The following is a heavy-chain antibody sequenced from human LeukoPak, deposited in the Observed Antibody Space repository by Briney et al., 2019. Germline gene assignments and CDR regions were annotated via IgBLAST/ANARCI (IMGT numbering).Heavy chain of an antibody. D-gene: IGHD6-19*01. Sequence: PSETLSLTCTVSGGSISSSSYYWGWIRQPPGKGLEWIGSIYYSGSTYYNPSLKSRVTISVDTSKNQFSLKLSSVTAADTAVYYCARLGIAVAGTSWGRDDYWGQGTLVTVSS. CDR2: IYYSGST. CDR3: ARLGIAVAGTSWGRDDY. J-gene: IGHJ4*02. CDR1: GGSISSSSYY. V-gene: IGHV4-39*07.